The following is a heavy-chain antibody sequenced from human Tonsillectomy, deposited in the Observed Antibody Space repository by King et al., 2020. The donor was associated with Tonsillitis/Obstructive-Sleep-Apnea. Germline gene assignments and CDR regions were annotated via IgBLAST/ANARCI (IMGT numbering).Heavy chain of an antibody. CDR3: ARDQDYGSGSYFHYYYYMDV. J-gene: IGHJ6*03. CDR1: GFTVSSNY. CDR2: IYSGGST. Sequence: VQLVESGGGLIQPGGSLRLSCAASGFTVSSNYMSWVRQAPGKGLEWVSVIYSGGSTYYADSVKGRFTISRDNSKNTLYLKMNSRRAEDTAVYYCARDQDYGSGSYFHYYYYMDVWGKGTTVTVSS. D-gene: IGHD3-10*01. V-gene: IGHV3-53*01.